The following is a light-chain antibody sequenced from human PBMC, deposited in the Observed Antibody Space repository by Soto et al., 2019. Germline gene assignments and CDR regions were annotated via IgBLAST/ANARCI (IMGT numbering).Light chain of an antibody. CDR2: EVT. J-gene: IGLJ2*01. CDR1: SSDVGGYNY. CDR3: SSYTLSTTVV. Sequence: QSALTQPASVSGSPGQSITISCTGTSSDVGGYNYVSWYQQHPGRAPKLMIYEVTNRPSGVSTRFSGSKSGNTASLTISGLQAEDEADYYCSSYTLSTTVVFGGGTKLTVL. V-gene: IGLV2-14*01.